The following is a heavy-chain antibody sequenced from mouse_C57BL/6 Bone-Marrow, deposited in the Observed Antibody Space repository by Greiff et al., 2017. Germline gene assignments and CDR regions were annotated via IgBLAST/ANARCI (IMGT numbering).Heavy chain of an antibody. CDR3: ARGDWGYFDY. CDR2: INPGSGGT. Sequence: QVQLQQSGAELVRPGTSVKVSCKASGYAFTNYLIEWVKQRPGQGLEWIGVINPGSGGTNYNEKFKGKATLTADKSSSTAYMQLSILTSEDSAVYFCARGDWGYFDYWGQGTTLTVSS. CDR1: GYAFTNYL. V-gene: IGHV1-54*01. J-gene: IGHJ2*01.